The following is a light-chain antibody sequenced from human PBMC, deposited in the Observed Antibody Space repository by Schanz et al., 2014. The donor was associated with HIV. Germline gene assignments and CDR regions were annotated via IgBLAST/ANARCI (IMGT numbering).Light chain of an antibody. CDR1: SSDVGGYNY. CDR2: EVN. Sequence: QSALTQPPSASGSPGQSVTISCTGTSSDVGGYNYVSWYQHHPGKAPKLLISEVNKRPSGVPDRFSGSKSGNTASLTVSGLQAEDEADYYCSSYEGIHNWVFRGGTKLTVL. V-gene: IGLV2-8*01. J-gene: IGLJ2*01. CDR3: SSYEGIHNWV.